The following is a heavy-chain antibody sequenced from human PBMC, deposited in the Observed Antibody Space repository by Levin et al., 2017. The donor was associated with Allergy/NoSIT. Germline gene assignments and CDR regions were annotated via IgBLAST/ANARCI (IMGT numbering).Heavy chain of an antibody. J-gene: IGHJ4*02. CDR2: IYYSGST. D-gene: IGHD3-10*01. V-gene: IGHV4-31*03. Sequence: SETLSLTCTVSGGSISSGGYYWSWIRQHPGKGLEWIGYIYYSGSTYYNPSLKSRVTISVDTSKNQFSLKLSSVTAADTAVYYCARDNRITMVRGVQFDYWGQGTLVTVSS. CDR3: ARDNRITMVRGVQFDY. CDR1: GGSISSGGYY.